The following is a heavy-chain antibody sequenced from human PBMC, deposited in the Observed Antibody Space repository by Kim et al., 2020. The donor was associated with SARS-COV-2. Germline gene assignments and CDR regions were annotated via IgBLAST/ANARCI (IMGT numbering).Heavy chain of an antibody. Sequence: VKGRFTISRDDSKSIAYLQMNSLKTEDTAVYYCTRDVTMVRGVIMSLFDYWGQGTLVTVSS. V-gene: IGHV3-49*02. J-gene: IGHJ4*02. CDR3: TRDVTMVRGVIMSLFDY. D-gene: IGHD3-10*01.